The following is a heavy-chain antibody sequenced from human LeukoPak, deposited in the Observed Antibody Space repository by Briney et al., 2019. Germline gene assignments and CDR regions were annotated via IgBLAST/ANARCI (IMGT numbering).Heavy chain of an antibody. V-gene: IGHV3-23*01. D-gene: IGHD5-18*01. CDR1: GFTFSSYA. Sequence: GGSLRLSCAASGFTFSSYAMSWVRRTPGQGLEWGSAISGSDGRTYYADSVKGRFTISRDNSKNTLYLQMNSLRADDTAVFYCAKDRDTYGYVTSFDYWGQGTLVTVSS. CDR2: ISGSDGRT. J-gene: IGHJ4*02. CDR3: AKDRDTYGYVTSFDY.